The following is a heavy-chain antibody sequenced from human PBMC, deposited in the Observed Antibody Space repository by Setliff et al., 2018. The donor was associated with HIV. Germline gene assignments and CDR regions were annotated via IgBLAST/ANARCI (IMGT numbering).Heavy chain of an antibody. V-gene: IGHV4-30-4*08. CDR1: GGSISSDDYY. D-gene: IGHD5-18*01. CDR3: AKRPGYGYPFHI. Sequence: SETLSLTCTVSGGSISSDDYYWNWIRQPPGKGLEWIGYITYSGSAYYDPSLKSRVTISIDMSKNQFSLKLTSVAAADTAVYYCAKRPGYGYPFHIWGQGTMVTVSS. CDR2: ITYSGSA. J-gene: IGHJ3*02.